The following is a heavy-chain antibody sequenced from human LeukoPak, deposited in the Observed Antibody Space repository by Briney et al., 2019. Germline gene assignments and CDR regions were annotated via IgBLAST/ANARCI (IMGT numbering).Heavy chain of an antibody. V-gene: IGHV3-74*01. D-gene: IGHD3-10*01. J-gene: IGHJ4*02. CDR3: ASSPYYYSN. Sequence: GGSLRLSCAASGFTFSSYWMHWVRQAPGKGLVWVSRINSDGSITSYADSVKGRFTISRDNAKNSLYLQMNSPRAEDTAAYYCASSPYYYSNWGQGTLVTVSS. CDR2: INSDGSIT. CDR1: GFTFSSYW.